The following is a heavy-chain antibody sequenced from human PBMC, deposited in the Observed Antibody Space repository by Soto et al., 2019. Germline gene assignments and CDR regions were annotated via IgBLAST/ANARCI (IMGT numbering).Heavy chain of an antibody. CDR3: ASPLSRAAVLGYSYPLDY. D-gene: IGHD5-18*01. CDR1: GGTFSSYA. CDR2: IIPIFGTA. V-gene: IGHV1-69*01. Sequence: QVQLVQSGAEVKKPGSSVKVSCKASGGTFSSYAISWVRQAPGQGLEWMGGIIPIFGTANYAQKFQGRVTITADESTSTAYMELSSLRSEDTAVYYCASPLSRAAVLGYSYPLDYWGQGTLVTVSS. J-gene: IGHJ4*02.